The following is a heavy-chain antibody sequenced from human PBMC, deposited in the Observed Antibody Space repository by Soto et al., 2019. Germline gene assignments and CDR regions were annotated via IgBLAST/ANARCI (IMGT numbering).Heavy chain of an antibody. CDR2: INHSGST. D-gene: IGHD2-8*01. CDR1: GGSFSGYY. Sequence: PSETLSLTCAVYGGSFSGYYWSWIRQPPGKGLEWIGEINHSGSTNYNPSLKSRVTISVDTSKNQFSLKLSSVTAADTAVYYCARVLEANNWFDPRGQGTLVTVSS. CDR3: ARVLEANNWFDP. V-gene: IGHV4-34*01. J-gene: IGHJ5*02.